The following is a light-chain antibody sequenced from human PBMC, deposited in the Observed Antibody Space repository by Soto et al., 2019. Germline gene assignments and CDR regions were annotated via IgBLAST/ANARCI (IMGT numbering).Light chain of an antibody. V-gene: IGKV3-11*01. CDR3: QKRSAWRLP. CDR1: QSVSTY. Sequence: EIQLTQSPATLSLSAGDRATLSCRASQSVSTYLAWYQQKPGQAPRLLIYDVSNRSTGIPARFSGSGSGTDSPLRISSLEPEDFAVNYVQKRSAWRLPFAGGPKL. CDR2: DVS. J-gene: IGKJ4*01.